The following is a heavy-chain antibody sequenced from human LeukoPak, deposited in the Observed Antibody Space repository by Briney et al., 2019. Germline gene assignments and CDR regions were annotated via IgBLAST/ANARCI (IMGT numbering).Heavy chain of an antibody. Sequence: SETLSLTCTVSGGSISSSSYYWGWIRQPPGKGLEWIGSIYYSGSTYYNPSLKSRVTISVDTSKNQFSLKLSSVTAADTAVYYCARGYFVSSSWYRYWYFDLWGRGTLVTVSS. V-gene: IGHV4-39*07. J-gene: IGHJ2*01. CDR3: ARGYFVSSSWYRYWYFDL. D-gene: IGHD6-13*01. CDR2: IYYSGST. CDR1: GGSISSSSYY.